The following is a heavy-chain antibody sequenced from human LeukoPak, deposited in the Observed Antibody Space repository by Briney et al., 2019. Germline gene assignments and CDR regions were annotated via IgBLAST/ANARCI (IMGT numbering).Heavy chain of an antibody. D-gene: IGHD3-9*01. J-gene: IGHJ1*01. CDR1: GGTLSSYA. Sequence: SVKVSCKASGGTLSSYAISWVRQAPGQGLEWMGGIIPIFGTANYAQKFQGRVTITADESTSTAYMELSSLRSEDTAVYYCARGNVLTGYHKYFQHWGQGTLVTVSS. CDR3: ARGNVLTGYHKYFQH. CDR2: IIPIFGTA. V-gene: IGHV1-69*13.